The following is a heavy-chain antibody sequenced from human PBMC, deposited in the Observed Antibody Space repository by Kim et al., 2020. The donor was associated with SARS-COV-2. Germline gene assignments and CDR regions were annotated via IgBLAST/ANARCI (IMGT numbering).Heavy chain of an antibody. CDR1: GFTFSSYA. V-gene: IGHV3-30-3*01. CDR2: ISYDGSNK. Sequence: GGSLRLSCAASGFTFSSYAMHWVRQAPGKGLEWVAVISYDGSNKYYADSVKGRFTISRDNSKNTLYLQMNSLRAEDTAVYYCARDGSATAPGRWFDPWG. D-gene: IGHD3-10*01. J-gene: IGHJ5*02. CDR3: ARDGSATAPGRWFDP.